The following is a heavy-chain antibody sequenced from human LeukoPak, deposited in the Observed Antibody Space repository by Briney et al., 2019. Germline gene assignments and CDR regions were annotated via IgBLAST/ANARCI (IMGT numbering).Heavy chain of an antibody. CDR1: GFTFTDYS. CDR2: ISSDSGHI. CDR3: ASAVSLCGGDCYPFDY. D-gene: IGHD2-21*01. Sequence: GSLRLSCAAAGFTFTDYSMNWVRQAPGKGLEWVSTISSDSGHIYYADSVKGRFTISRDNAENSLYLQINSLRAEDTAVYYCASAVSLCGGDCYPFDYWGQGTLVTVSS. V-gene: IGHV3-21*01. J-gene: IGHJ4*02.